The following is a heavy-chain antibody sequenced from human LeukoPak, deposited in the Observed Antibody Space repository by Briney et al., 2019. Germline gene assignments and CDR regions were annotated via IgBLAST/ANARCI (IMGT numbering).Heavy chain of an antibody. CDR2: ISVEGESA. V-gene: IGHV3-23*01. CDR1: GFSVSTSG. Sequence: PGGSLRLSCTVSGFSVSTSGMSWVRQAQGKGLQTISAISVEGESAYYADSVKGRFTISRDNSKNTPYLQMNSLRVEDTAVYFCAQGYGNGWYPHWGQGSLVSVSS. J-gene: IGHJ4*02. D-gene: IGHD6-19*01. CDR3: AQGYGNGWYPH.